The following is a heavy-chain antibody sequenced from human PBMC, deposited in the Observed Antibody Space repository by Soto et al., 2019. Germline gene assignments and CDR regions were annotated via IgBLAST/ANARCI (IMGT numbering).Heavy chain of an antibody. CDR1: GFTFSSYA. V-gene: IGHV3-30-3*01. Sequence: PEGSLILSCAASGFTFSSYAMHWVRQAPGKGLEWVAVISYDGSNKYYADSVKGRFTISRDNSKNTLYLQMNSLRAEDTAVYYCASRSYDFWSGYLDYWGQGTLVTVSS. CDR2: ISYDGSNK. D-gene: IGHD3-3*01. CDR3: ASRSYDFWSGYLDY. J-gene: IGHJ4*02.